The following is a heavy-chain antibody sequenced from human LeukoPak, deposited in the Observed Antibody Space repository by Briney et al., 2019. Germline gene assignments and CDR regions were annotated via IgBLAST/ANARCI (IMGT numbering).Heavy chain of an antibody. CDR2: ISGSGGST. Sequence: GGSLRLSYAASGFTFSSYAMSWVRQAPGKGLEWVSAISGSGGSTYYADSVKGRFTISRDNSKNTLYLPMNSLRAHDTAVYSCAKDQIYRYGFDYWGQGTLVTVSS. CDR1: GFTFSSYA. D-gene: IGHD5-18*01. V-gene: IGHV3-23*01. J-gene: IGHJ4*02. CDR3: AKDQIYRYGFDY.